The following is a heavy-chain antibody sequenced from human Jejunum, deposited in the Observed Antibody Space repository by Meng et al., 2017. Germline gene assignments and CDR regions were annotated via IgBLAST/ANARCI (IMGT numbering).Heavy chain of an antibody. V-gene: IGHV5-51*01. J-gene: IGHJ4*02. CDR2: FYPGASVS. D-gene: IGHD3-22*01. CDR1: GFSFSDYW. Sequence: KVSCKASGFSFSDYWIGWLRLMPGEGLEWVAIFYPGASVSRYTPSFQGRVTISADKSITTAYLQWSSLRASDTAIYYCASKMYYDVSGYYHWGQGTLVTVSS. CDR3: ASKMYYDVSGYYH.